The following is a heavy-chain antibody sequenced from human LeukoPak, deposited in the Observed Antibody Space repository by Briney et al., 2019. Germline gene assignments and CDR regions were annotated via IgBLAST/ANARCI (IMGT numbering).Heavy chain of an antibody. J-gene: IGHJ4*02. CDR1: GITLSNYG. CDR2: VSDSGGRT. V-gene: IGHV3-23*01. CDR3: AKRGVVIRVILVGFHKEAYYFDS. Sequence: WGSLRLSCAVSGITLSNYGMSWVRQAPGKGLEWVAGVSDSGGRTNYADSVKGRFTISRDNPKNTLYLQMQSLRAEDTAVYFCAKRGVVIRVILVGFHKEAYYFDSWGQGALVTVSS. D-gene: IGHD3-22*01.